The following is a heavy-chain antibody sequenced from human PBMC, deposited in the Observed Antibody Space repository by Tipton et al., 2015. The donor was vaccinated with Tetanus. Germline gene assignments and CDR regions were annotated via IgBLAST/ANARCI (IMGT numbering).Heavy chain of an antibody. J-gene: IGHJ4*02. Sequence: LRLSCDVSGASISSAAWTWIRQPSGKGLEWIGHIFHSGSPNYNPSLKSRVSMSVDKSRKEVSLKLQSVTAADTAVYFCARERSGFNVGHLDVWGQGTLVLVSS. V-gene: IGHV4-30-2*01. D-gene: IGHD3-3*01. CDR1: GASISSAA. CDR2: IFHSGSP. CDR3: ARERSGFNVGHLDV.